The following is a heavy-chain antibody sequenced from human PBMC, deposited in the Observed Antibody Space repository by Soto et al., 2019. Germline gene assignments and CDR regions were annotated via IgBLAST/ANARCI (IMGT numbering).Heavy chain of an antibody. CDR3: GRIPYSSASFDY. D-gene: IGHD6-19*01. V-gene: IGHV4-59*02. CDR1: GFSVSSTY. J-gene: IGHJ4*02. CDR2: VYNSGST. Sequence: SETLSLTCSVSGFSVSSTYWGGVRQSPGKGLEWIGYVYNSGSTIYSPSLKSRITISMDPSKNQFSLRLRSVTAADTAVYYCGRIPYSSASFDYWGQGNLVTVSS.